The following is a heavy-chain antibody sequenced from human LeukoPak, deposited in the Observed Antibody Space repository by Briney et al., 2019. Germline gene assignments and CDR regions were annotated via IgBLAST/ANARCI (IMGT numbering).Heavy chain of an antibody. CDR3: TISAPGKRYFDN. D-gene: IGHD3-10*01. J-gene: IGHJ4*02. CDR1: GFTFSNYW. CDR2: INTDGGST. V-gene: IGHV3-74*03. Sequence: GGSLRLSCAGSGFTFSNYWMYWVRQAPGEGLVCVSRINTDGGSTSYADSVTGRFTISRDDAKNTLYLQMNSLRTEDTAVYYCTISAPGKRYFDNWGQGALVTVSS.